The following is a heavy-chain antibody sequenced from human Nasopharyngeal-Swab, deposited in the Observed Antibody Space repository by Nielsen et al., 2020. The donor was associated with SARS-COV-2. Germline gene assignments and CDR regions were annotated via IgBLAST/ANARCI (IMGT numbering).Heavy chain of an antibody. Sequence: GGSLRLSCAASGFTFSNPAMSWVRQFPGKGLEWVATITGSGGGTYSADSVKGRFTISRDNLKNTLYLQMSSLRADDTAVYYCAKVYSYFDIWGQGTLVTVSS. CDR2: ITGSGGGT. CDR1: GFTFSNPA. CDR3: AKVYSYFDI. D-gene: IGHD2-15*01. J-gene: IGHJ4*02. V-gene: IGHV3-23*01.